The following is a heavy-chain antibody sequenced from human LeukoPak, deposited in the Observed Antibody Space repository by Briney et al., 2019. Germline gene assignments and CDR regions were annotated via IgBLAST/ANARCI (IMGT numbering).Heavy chain of an antibody. J-gene: IGHJ4*02. CDR2: ISGSGGST. V-gene: IGHV3-23*01. Sequence: GGSLRLSCAASGFTFSSYAMSWVRQAPGKGLEWVSAISGSGGSTYYADSVKGRFTISRDNSKNTLYLQMNSLRAEDTAVYYCAKGRYCTNGVCPGDYWGQGTLVTVSS. D-gene: IGHD2-8*01. CDR1: GFTFSSYA. CDR3: AKGRYCTNGVCPGDY.